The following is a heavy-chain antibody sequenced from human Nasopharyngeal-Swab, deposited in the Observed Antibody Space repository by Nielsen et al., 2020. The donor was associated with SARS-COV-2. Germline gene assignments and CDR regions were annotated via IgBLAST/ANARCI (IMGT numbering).Heavy chain of an antibody. J-gene: IGHJ3*02. CDR2: ISYDGSNK. Sequence: GGSLRLSCAASGFTFSSYAMHWVRQAPGKGLEWVAVISYDGSNKYYADSVKGRFTISRDNSKNTLCLQMNSLRAEDTVVYYCARFNYYDSSGHDAFDIWGQGTMVTVSS. V-gene: IGHV3-30-3*01. D-gene: IGHD3-22*01. CDR3: ARFNYYDSSGHDAFDI. CDR1: GFTFSSYA.